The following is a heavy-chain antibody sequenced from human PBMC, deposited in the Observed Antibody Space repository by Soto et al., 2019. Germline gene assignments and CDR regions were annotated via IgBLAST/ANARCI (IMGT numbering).Heavy chain of an antibody. V-gene: IGHV4-30-4*01. Sequence: SETLSLTCTVSGGSISSGDYYWSWIRQPPGKGLEWIGYIYYSGSTYYNPSLKSRVTISVDTSKNQFSLKLSSVTAADTAVYYCARLQPTYYDILTGYYSNWFDPWGQGTLVTVSS. CDR1: GGSISSGDYY. CDR2: IYYSGST. J-gene: IGHJ5*02. CDR3: ARLQPTYYDILTGYYSNWFDP. D-gene: IGHD3-9*01.